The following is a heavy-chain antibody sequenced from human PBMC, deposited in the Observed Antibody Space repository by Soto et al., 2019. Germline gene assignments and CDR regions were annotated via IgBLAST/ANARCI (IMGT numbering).Heavy chain of an antibody. Sequence: SETLSLTCAVYGGSFSGYYWSWIRQPPGKGLEWIGEINHSGSTNYNPSLKSRVTISVDTSKNQFSLKLSSVTAADTAVYYCARGLSSSSSWRFYYYYGMDVWAQGTTVTVSS. CDR3: ARGLSSSSSWRFYYYYGMDV. D-gene: IGHD6-13*01. V-gene: IGHV4-34*01. CDR1: GGSFSGYY. J-gene: IGHJ6*02. CDR2: INHSGST.